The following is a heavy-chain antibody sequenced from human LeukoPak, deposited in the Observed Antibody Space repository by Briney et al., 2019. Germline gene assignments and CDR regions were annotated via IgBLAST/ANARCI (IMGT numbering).Heavy chain of an antibody. Sequence: GRSLRLSCAASGFTFSSYGMHWVRQAPGKGLEWVAVISYDGSNKYYADSVKGRFTISRDNSKNTLYLQMNSLRAEDTAVYYCAVLPHGQQLALGYFEYWGQGTLVTVSS. CDR1: GFTFSSYG. D-gene: IGHD6-13*01. V-gene: IGHV3-30*03. CDR2: ISYDGSNK. J-gene: IGHJ4*02. CDR3: AVLPHGQQLALGYFEY.